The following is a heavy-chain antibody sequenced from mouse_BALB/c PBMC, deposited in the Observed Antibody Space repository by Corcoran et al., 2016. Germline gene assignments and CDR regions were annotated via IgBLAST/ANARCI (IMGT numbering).Heavy chain of an antibody. CDR3: ARMGLRLQAWFAY. V-gene: IGHV1-26*01. D-gene: IGHD2-4*01. CDR1: CYSFTGYH. CDR2: INTYNGGT. J-gene: IGHJ3*01. Sequence: EVQLQQAGPELVKPGASMKISCKASCYSFTGYHMKWVKQSHGRNLEWIGLINTYNGGTSYKQKFKGKATLTVDKSSSTAYMELLSLTSEDSAVYYCARMGLRLQAWFAYWGQGTLVTVSA.